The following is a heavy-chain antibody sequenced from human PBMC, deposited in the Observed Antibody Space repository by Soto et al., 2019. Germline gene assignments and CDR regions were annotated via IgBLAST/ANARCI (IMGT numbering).Heavy chain of an antibody. J-gene: IGHJ4*02. CDR1: GDSVTNYF. CDR2: MYHGGRT. D-gene: IGHD2-8*01. CDR3: ARDPGYCTNGVCPIFDF. Sequence: KASETLSLTCTVSGDSVTNYFWSWMRQPPGKGLEWIGHMYHGGRTNYSPSLKSRGTMSLDSSRNQFSLNLRSVTAADTAVYCCARDPGYCTNGVCPIFDFWGQGLLVTVSS. V-gene: IGHV4-59*02.